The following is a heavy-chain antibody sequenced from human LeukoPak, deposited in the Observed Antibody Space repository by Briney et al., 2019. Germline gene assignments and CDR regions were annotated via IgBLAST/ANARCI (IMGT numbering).Heavy chain of an antibody. J-gene: IGHJ4*02. D-gene: IGHD3-9*01. CDR2: IRYDGSNK. Sequence: PGGSLRLSCAASGFTFSSYGMHWVRQAPGKGLEWVAFIRYDGSNKYYADSVKGRFTISRDNSKNTLYLQMNSLRAEDTAVYYCXKSGRYFDCFDYWGQGTLVTVSS. V-gene: IGHV3-30*02. CDR3: XKSGRYFDCFDY. CDR1: GFTFSSYG.